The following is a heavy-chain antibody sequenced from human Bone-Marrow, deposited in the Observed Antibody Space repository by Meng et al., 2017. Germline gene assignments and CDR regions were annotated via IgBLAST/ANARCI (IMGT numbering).Heavy chain of an antibody. J-gene: IGHJ4*02. D-gene: IGHD6-19*01. Sequence: QGPLQESGPGLVKPSGTLYLTCAVSGGSISSSNWWSWVRQPSGKGLEWIGEIYHSGSTNYNPSLKSRVTISVDKSKNQFSLKLSSVTAADTAVYYCARARGIAVAEPWDYWGQGTLVTVSS. CDR1: GGSISSSNW. V-gene: IGHV4-4*02. CDR3: ARARGIAVAEPWDY. CDR2: IYHSGST.